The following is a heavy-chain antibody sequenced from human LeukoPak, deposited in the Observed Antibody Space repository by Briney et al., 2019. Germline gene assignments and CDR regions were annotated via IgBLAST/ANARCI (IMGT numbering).Heavy chain of an antibody. J-gene: IGHJ4*02. V-gene: IGHV3-21*01. CDR2: ISTSSSYK. CDR3: ARDLEDYNNYGEMAI. CDR1: GFTFSSYT. Sequence: GGSLRLSCAVSGFTFSSYTMNWVRQAPGKGLEWVSNISTSSSYKYYADSVKGRFTISRDNAKNSLYLQMNSLRAEDTAVYYCARDLEDYNNYGEMAIWGQGALVTVSS. D-gene: IGHD4-11*01.